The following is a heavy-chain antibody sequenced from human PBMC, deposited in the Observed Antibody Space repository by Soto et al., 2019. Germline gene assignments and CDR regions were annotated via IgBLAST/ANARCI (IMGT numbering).Heavy chain of an antibody. CDR3: AREDRGSGYEHAYYYYGMDV. J-gene: IGHJ6*02. D-gene: IGHD3-3*01. CDR2: IYHSGST. CDR1: GGSISSGGYS. Sequence: SETLSLTCAVSGGSISSGGYSWSWIRQPPGKGLEWIGYIYHSGSTYYNPSLKSRVTISVDRSKNQFSLKLSSVTAADTAVYYCAREDRGSGYEHAYYYYGMDVWGQGTTVTVSS. V-gene: IGHV4-30-2*01.